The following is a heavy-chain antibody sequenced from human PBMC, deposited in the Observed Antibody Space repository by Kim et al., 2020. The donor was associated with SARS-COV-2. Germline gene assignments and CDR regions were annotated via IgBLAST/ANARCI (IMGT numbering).Heavy chain of an antibody. CDR2: INPNSGGT. J-gene: IGHJ4*02. Sequence: ASVKVSCKASGYTFTGYYMHWVRQAPGQGLEWMGRINPNSGGTNYAQKFQGRVTMTRDTSISTAYMELSRLRSDDTAVYYCASLPIVGATTEVDYWGQGTLVTVSS. CDR3: ASLPIVGATTEVDY. D-gene: IGHD1-26*01. V-gene: IGHV1-2*06. CDR1: GYTFTGYY.